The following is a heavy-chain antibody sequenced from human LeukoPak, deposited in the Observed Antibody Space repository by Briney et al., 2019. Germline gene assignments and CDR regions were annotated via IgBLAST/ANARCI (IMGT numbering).Heavy chain of an antibody. CDR2: ISSRSTYI. Sequence: GGSLRLSCAASRFTFSTYSMNWVRQAPGKGLEWVSSISSRSTYIYYADSVKGRFTISRDNSKNTLYLQMNTLRPEDTAFYYCAKGRGRDGQNLFDYWGQGTLVTVSS. CDR1: RFTFSTYS. J-gene: IGHJ4*02. CDR3: AKGRGRDGQNLFDY. D-gene: IGHD5-24*01. V-gene: IGHV3-21*01.